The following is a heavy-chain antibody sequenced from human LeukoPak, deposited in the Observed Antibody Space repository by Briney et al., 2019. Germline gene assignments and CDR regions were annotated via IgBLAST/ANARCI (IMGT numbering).Heavy chain of an antibody. V-gene: IGHV3-66*03. J-gene: IGHJ5*02. CDR3: ARDRAALQDWVEFDP. CDR1: GFTFSDHY. Sequence: PGGSLRLSCAASGFTFSDHYMDWVRQAPGKGLEWVGLIRDSGEAFYADFVRGRFAISRDESENTLYLQMNSLRVEDTAVYFCARDRAALQDWVEFDPWGQGTPVIVSS. D-gene: IGHD3/OR15-3a*01. CDR2: IRDSGEA.